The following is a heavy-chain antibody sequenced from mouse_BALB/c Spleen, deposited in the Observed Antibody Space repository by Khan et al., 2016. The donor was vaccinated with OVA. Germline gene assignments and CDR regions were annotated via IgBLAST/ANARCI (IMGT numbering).Heavy chain of an antibody. J-gene: IGHJ3*01. CDR1: GFTFSSYS. CDR2: ISSGGDYT. V-gene: IGHV5-6*01. D-gene: IGHD4-1*01. CDR3: ASHLTGSFAY. Sequence: EVKLLESGGDLVKPGGSLKLSCAASGFTFSSYSMSWVRQTPDKRLEWVATISSGGDYTYSPDNVKGRFTISRDNAKNTLYLQMSSLKSEDTAMYYCASHLTGSFAYWGQGTLVTVSA.